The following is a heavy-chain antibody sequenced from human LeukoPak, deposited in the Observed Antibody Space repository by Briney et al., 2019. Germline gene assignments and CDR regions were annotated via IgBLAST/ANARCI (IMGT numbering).Heavy chain of an antibody. D-gene: IGHD1-1*01. CDR3: ARGGRGHNSGVYYFDY. CDR2: IYSGGST. Sequence: GGSLRLSCAASGFTVSSNYMSWVRQAPGKGLEWVSVIYSGGSTYYAGSVMGRFIISRDTSKNTLYLQMNSLRAEDTAVYYCARGGRGHNSGVYYFDYWGQGTLVTVSS. V-gene: IGHV3-66*01. J-gene: IGHJ4*02. CDR1: GFTVSSNY.